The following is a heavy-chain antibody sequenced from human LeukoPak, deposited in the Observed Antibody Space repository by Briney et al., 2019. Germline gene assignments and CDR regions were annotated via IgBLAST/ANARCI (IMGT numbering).Heavy chain of an antibody. Sequence: PGGSLRLSCAASGFTFSSYGMTWVRQAPGKGLEWVSTISDSGGSIHYADSVKGRFTISRDNSKNTLYLQMNSLRAEDTAEYYCAMGGTYSFGLNFDYWGQGTLVTVSS. V-gene: IGHV3-23*01. CDR3: AMGGTYSFGLNFDY. CDR1: GFTFSSYG. J-gene: IGHJ4*02. D-gene: IGHD5-18*01. CDR2: ISDSGGSI.